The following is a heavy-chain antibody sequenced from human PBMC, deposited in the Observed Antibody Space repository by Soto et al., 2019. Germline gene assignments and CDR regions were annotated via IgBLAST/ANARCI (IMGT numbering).Heavy chain of an antibody. J-gene: IGHJ6*02. Sequence: ETLSLTCAVYGGSFRGYYWSWIRQPPGKGLEWIGEINHSGSTNYNPSLKSRVTISVDTSKNQFSLKLSSVTAADTAVYYCARGKPKGLRYFDRVYGMDVWGQGTTVTVSS. CDR3: ARGKPKGLRYFDRVYGMDV. D-gene: IGHD3-9*01. V-gene: IGHV4-34*01. CDR2: INHSGST. CDR1: GGSFRGYY.